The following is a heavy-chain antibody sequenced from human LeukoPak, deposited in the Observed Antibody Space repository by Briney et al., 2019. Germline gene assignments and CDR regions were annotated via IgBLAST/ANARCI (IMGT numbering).Heavy chain of an antibody. D-gene: IGHD3-10*01. V-gene: IGHV4-4*07. CDR1: GGSISSYY. CDR2: IYTSGST. CDR3: ARDRGFYYGSGSPNWFDP. Sequence: SETLSLTCTVSGGSISSYYWSWIRQPAGKGLEWIGRIYTSGSTNYNPPLKSRVTMSVVTSKNQFSLKLSSVAAADTAVYYCARDRGFYYGSGSPNWFDPWGQGTLVTVSS. J-gene: IGHJ5*02.